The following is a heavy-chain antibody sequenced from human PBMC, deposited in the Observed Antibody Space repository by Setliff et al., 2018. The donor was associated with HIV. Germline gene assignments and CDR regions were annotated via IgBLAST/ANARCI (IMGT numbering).Heavy chain of an antibody. CDR3: ARVSSTYWYSIFRNYYYHMDV. CDR2: IFHRGGT. D-gene: IGHD2-8*02. Sequence: PSETLSLTCSVSGSSISDHYWWAWVRQAPGKGLEYIGTIFHRGGTFNNPSLKSRVTMSVDTSKNQFSLKLTSVTAADTAVYYCARVSSTYWYSIFRNYYYHMDVWGKGTTVTVSS. V-gene: IGHV4-38-2*02. J-gene: IGHJ6*03. CDR1: GSSISDHYW.